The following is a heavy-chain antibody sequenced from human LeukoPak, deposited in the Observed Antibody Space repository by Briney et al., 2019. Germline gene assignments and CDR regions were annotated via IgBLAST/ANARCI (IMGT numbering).Heavy chain of an antibody. D-gene: IGHD4-23*01. CDR2: IGYDGTNE. J-gene: IGHJ4*02. CDR3: ARAAGGDY. Sequence: GRSLRLSCAASGFTFSSYGMHWVRQAPGKGLEWVALIGYDGTNEYYADSVKGRFTISRDNAKNTLYLQMNSLRAEDTAVYYCARAAGGDYWGQGALVTVSS. CDR1: GFTFSSYG. V-gene: IGHV3-33*01.